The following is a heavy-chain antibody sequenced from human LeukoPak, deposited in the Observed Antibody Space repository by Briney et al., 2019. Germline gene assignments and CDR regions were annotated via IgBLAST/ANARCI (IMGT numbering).Heavy chain of an antibody. CDR1: GYTFTSYG. D-gene: IGHD4-17*01. CDR3: AREGDYGFDY. J-gene: IGHJ4*02. CDR2: INPNSGGT. Sequence: ASVKVSCKASGYTFTSYGISWVRQAPGQGLEWMGWINPNSGGTNYAQKFQGWVTMTRDTSISTAYMELSRLRSDDTAVYYCAREGDYGFDYWGQGTLVTVSS. V-gene: IGHV1-2*04.